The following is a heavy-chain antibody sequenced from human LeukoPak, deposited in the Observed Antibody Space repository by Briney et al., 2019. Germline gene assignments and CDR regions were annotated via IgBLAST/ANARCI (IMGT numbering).Heavy chain of an antibody. CDR1: GYTFTSYD. D-gene: IGHD3-10*01. V-gene: IGHV1-8*01. CDR2: MNPNSGNT. J-gene: IGHJ6*02. CDR3: ARADGSGTPYGVDV. Sequence: ASVKVSCKASGYTFTSYDINWVRQATGQGLEWMGWMNPNSGNTGYAQKFQGRVTMTRNTSISTAYMELSSLRSEDTAVYYCARADGSGTPYGVDVWGQGTTVTVSS.